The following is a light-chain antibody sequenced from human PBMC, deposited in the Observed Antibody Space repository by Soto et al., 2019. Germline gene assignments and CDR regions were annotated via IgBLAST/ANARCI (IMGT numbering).Light chain of an antibody. V-gene: IGKV3-11*01. CDR2: DAS. CDR3: QQRSNWPLT. J-gene: IGKJ4*01. Sequence: EIVLTQSPATLSFSPGERATLSCRASQSVSSYLAWYQQKPGQAPRLLIYDASNRATGIPARFSGSGSGTDFTLTISSLEPEDFAVYYCQQRSNWPLTFGGVSKVEIX. CDR1: QSVSSY.